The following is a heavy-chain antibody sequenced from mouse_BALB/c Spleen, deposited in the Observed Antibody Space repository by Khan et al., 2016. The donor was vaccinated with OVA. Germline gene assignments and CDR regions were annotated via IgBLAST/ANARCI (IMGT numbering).Heavy chain of an antibody. CDR2: TTSGGSYT. Sequence: EVELVESGGDLVKPGGSLKLSCAASGFTFSSYGMSWVRQTPDKRLEWVATTTSGGSYTYYPDSVKGRFTISRDNAKNTLYLQMTSLKSEDTAMYYRSRRGNYWGQGTLVTVSA. D-gene: IGHD2-1*01. CDR3: SRRGNY. CDR1: GFTFSSYG. V-gene: IGHV5-6*01. J-gene: IGHJ3*01.